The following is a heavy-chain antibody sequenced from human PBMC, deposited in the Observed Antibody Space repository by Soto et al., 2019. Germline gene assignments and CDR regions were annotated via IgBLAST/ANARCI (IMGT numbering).Heavy chain of an antibody. J-gene: IGHJ4*02. D-gene: IGHD3-3*01. CDR1: GFSFGSYA. Sequence: QSGGSLRLSCAASGFSFGSYALSWVRQAPGKGLEWVSTISGSDGKTFYADSVKGRFSISRDTSQSTLYLQMNSLRADDTAMYYCARWSYLDYRGPGTRVTVSP. CDR2: ISGSDGKT. V-gene: IGHV3-23*01. CDR3: ARWSYLDY.